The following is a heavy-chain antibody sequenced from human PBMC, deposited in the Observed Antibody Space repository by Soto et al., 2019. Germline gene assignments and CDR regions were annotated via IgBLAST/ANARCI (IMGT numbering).Heavy chain of an antibody. CDR2: INHSGST. CDR3: ARGRVVVVAATTWFDP. Sequence: QVQLQQWGAGLLKPSETLSLTCAVYGGSFSGYYWSWIRQPPGKGLEWIGEINHSGSTNYNPSLKGRVTISVDTSKNQFSLKLSSVTAADTAVYYCARGRVVVVAATTWFDPWGQGTLVTVSS. CDR1: GGSFSGYY. V-gene: IGHV4-34*01. J-gene: IGHJ5*02. D-gene: IGHD2-15*01.